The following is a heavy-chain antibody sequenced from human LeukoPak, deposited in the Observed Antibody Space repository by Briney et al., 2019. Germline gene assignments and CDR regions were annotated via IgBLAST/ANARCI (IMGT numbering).Heavy chain of an antibody. V-gene: IGHV1-18*01. CDR3: ARDRAKLENFDWLYYMDV. CDR2: ISGYNGHS. D-gene: IGHD3-9*01. J-gene: IGHJ6*03. CDR1: GYIFTNYG. Sequence: EASVKVSCKTSGYIFTNYGITWVRQAPGQGLEWMGWISGYNGHSEYPQKFEGRLTLTTDTSTNTAYMELRSLRSDDTAVYYCARDRAKLENFDWLYYMDVWAKGTTVTVSS.